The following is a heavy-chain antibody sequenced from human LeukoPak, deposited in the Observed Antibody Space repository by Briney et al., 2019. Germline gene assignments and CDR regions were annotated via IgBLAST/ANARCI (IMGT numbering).Heavy chain of an antibody. CDR3: ARMYDRSGYYYPFDY. CDR1: GGSISSYY. D-gene: IGHD3-22*01. V-gene: IGHV4-59*01. Sequence: SETLSLTCTVSGGSISSYYWSWIRQPPGKGPEWIGYIYYSGSTNYNPSLKSRVTISVDTSKNQFSLKLSSVTAADTAVYYCARMYDRSGYYYPFDYWGQGTLVTVSS. J-gene: IGHJ4*02. CDR2: IYYSGST.